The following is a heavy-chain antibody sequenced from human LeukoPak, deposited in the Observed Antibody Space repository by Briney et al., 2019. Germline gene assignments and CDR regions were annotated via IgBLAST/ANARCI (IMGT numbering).Heavy chain of an antibody. D-gene: IGHD1-26*01. CDR3: ARGLIGGIVGAPRNYYFDY. Sequence: PSETLSLTCAVYGGSFSGYYWSWIRQPPGKGLEWIGEINHSGSTNYNPSLKSRVTISVDTSKNQFSLKPSSVTAADTAVYYCARGLIGGIVGAPRNYYFDYWGQGTLVTVSS. J-gene: IGHJ4*02. CDR2: INHSGST. V-gene: IGHV4-34*01. CDR1: GGSFSGYY.